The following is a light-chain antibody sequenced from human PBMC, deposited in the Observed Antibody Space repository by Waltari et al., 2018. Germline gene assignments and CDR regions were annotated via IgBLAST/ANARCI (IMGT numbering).Light chain of an antibody. Sequence: EIVLTQSSGTLSLYPGEIATLSCRASQTVSRSLAWYQQKPGQAPRLLIYGASSRATGVPDSFSGSGSGTDFSLTISRLEPEDFAVYYCQHYVRLPVTFGQGTKVEIK. CDR1: QTVSRS. CDR3: QHYVRLPVT. J-gene: IGKJ1*01. CDR2: GAS. V-gene: IGKV3-20*01.